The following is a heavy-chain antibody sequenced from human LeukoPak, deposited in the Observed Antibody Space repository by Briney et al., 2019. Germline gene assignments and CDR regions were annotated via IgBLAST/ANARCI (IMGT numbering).Heavy chain of an antibody. D-gene: IGHD4-17*01. J-gene: IGHJ5*02. CDR2: INPSTGGT. CDR3: ARGQPYGDYNFFDP. Sequence: ASVKLPCNASGYTFIGYYMHWARQAPGQGLEWMGRINPSTGGTNSAQKFQGRVTMTRDTSISTAYMELSRLTSDDTAIYYCARGQPYGDYNFFDPWGQGTLVTVSS. V-gene: IGHV1-2*06. CDR1: GYTFIGYY.